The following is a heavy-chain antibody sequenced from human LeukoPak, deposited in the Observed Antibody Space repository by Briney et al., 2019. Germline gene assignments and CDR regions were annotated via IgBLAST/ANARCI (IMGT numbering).Heavy chain of an antibody. CDR1: GYTFTGYY. J-gene: IGHJ4*02. CDR2: INPNSGGT. CDR3: ARDSYYYDSSGYIVFDY. Sequence: GASVKVSCKASGYTFTGYYMHWVRQAPGQGLEWMGWINPNSGGTNYAQKFQGRVTMTRDTSISTAYMELSRLRSDDTAVYYCARDSYYYDSSGYIVFDYWGQGTLVTVSS. V-gene: IGHV1-2*02. D-gene: IGHD3-22*01.